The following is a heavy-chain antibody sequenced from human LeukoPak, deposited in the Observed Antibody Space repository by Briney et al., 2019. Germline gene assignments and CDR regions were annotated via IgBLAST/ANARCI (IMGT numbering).Heavy chain of an antibody. CDR1: GFTFTMYA. CDR2: ISGSGGNT. CDR3: AKDDGLYYFDS. V-gene: IGHV3-23*01. J-gene: IGHJ4*02. D-gene: IGHD5-24*01. Sequence: GGSLRLSCAASGFTFTMYAMSWVRQAPGKGLEWVSSISGSGGNTYFADSVKGRFTISRDNSKNTLNLQMNSLRAEDTAVYYCAKDDGLYYFDSWGQGTLVTVSS.